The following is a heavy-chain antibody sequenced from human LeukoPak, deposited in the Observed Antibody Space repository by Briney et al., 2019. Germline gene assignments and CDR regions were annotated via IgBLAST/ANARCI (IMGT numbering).Heavy chain of an antibody. V-gene: IGHV3-48*04. CDR2: ISSSSSTI. CDR3: ASRPIGSYGYGW. CDR1: GFTFSSYS. Sequence: GGSLRLSCAASGFTFSSYSMNWVRQAPGKGLERVSYISSSSSTIYYADSVKGRFTISRDNAKNSLYLQMNSLRAEDTAVYYCASRPIGSYGYGWWGQGTLVTVSS. D-gene: IGHD5-18*01. J-gene: IGHJ4*02.